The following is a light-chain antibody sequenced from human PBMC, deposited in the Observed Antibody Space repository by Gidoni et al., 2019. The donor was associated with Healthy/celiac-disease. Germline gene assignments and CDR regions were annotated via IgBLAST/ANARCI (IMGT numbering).Light chain of an antibody. CDR3: QQYDNLPPT. Sequence: DIQMTQSPSSLSASVGDRVTITCQASQDISNYLNWYQQKPGKATKLLIYDASNLETGVPSRFIGSGSGTDFTFTISSLQPEDIATYYFQQYDNLPPTFGQGTRLEIK. J-gene: IGKJ5*01. CDR1: QDISNY. CDR2: DAS. V-gene: IGKV1-33*01.